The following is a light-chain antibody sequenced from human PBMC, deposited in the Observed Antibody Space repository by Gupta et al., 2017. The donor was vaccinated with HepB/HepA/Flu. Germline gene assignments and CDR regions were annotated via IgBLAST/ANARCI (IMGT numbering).Light chain of an antibody. CDR3: QRRSDWPNT. Sequence: ALTQSPATLSVSPGERATLSCRASQSVSHNLAWFQQRPGQAPRLLIYDTSTRAPDIPPRFNDNASGTDFTRTISILDSEDFAVYYCQRRSDWPNTFGPGTKVEIK. J-gene: IGKJ2*01. V-gene: IGKV3-11*01. CDR1: QSVSHN. CDR2: DTS.